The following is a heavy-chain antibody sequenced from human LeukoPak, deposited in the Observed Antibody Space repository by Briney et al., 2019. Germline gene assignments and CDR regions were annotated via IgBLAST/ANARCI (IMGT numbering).Heavy chain of an antibody. J-gene: IGHJ3*02. Sequence: SETLSLTCTVSGGSIGTNYWNWIRQPPRRGLEWLGYIYYTGSTSYNPSLKSRVTMSVDTSKNLFSLKLTSVTAADTAVYYCASSRGVVTAYDIWGQGTMVTVSS. CDR1: GGSIGTNY. V-gene: IGHV4-59*01. CDR2: IYYTGST. CDR3: ASSRGVVTAYDI. D-gene: IGHD2-21*02.